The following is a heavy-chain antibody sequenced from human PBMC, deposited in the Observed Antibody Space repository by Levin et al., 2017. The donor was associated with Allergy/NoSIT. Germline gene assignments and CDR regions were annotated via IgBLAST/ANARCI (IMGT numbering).Heavy chain of an antibody. CDR3: ARDGPVRGVVAAGRGWFDP. V-gene: IGHV1-2*02. Sequence: GESLKISCKASGYTFTGYYMHWVRQAPGQGLEWMGWIDPNSGGTDYAQKFQGRVTLTRDTSISTAYMELSRLRSDDTAVYYCARDGPVRGVVAAGRGWFDPWGQGALVTVSS. CDR2: IDPNSGGT. CDR1: GYTFTGYY. J-gene: IGHJ5*02. D-gene: IGHD6-13*01.